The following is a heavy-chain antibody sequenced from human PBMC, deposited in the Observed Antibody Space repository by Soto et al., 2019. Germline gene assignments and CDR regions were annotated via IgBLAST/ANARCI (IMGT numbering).Heavy chain of an antibody. V-gene: IGHV4-59*01. CDR1: GGTIRSYY. CDR3: ACSSPRLPAARFVY. Sequence: PETLRDTYTVSGGTIRSYYWSWIRQPPGKGLEWIGYIYNSGSTNYNPSLKSRATISVDTSKNQFSLKLSSVTAADTAVYYCACSSPRLPAARFVYCAQG. CDR2: IYNSGST. D-gene: IGHD6-6*01. J-gene: IGHJ1*01.